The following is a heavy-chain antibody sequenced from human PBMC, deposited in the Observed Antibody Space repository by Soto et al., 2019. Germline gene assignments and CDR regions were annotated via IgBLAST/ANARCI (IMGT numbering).Heavy chain of an antibody. CDR1: GGSISSYY. D-gene: IGHD3-3*01. Sequence: NPSETLSLTCTVSGGSISSYYWSWIRQPAGKGLEWIGRIYTSGSTNYNPSLKSRVTMSVDTSKSQFSLKLSSVTAADTAVYYCAREVERVGVAANWFDPWGQGTLVTVSS. J-gene: IGHJ5*02. CDR2: IYTSGST. V-gene: IGHV4-4*07. CDR3: AREVERVGVAANWFDP.